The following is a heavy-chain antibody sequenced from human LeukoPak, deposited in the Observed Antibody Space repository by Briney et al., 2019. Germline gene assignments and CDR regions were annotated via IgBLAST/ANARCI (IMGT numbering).Heavy chain of an antibody. J-gene: IGHJ3*02. V-gene: IGHV1-24*01. D-gene: IGHD6-13*01. Sequence: ASVKVSCKVSGYTLTELSMHWVRQAPGKGLEWMGGFDPEDGETIYAQKFQGRVTMTEDTSTDTAYMELSSLRSEDTAVYYCATFHRSSSWYNGAFDIWGQGTVVTVSS. CDR3: ATFHRSSSWYNGAFDI. CDR1: GYTLTELS. CDR2: FDPEDGET.